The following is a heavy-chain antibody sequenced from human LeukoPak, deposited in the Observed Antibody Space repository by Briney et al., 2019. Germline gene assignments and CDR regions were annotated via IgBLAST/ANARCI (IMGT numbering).Heavy chain of an antibody. D-gene: IGHD3-3*01. V-gene: IGHV4-30-2*01. CDR2: IYHSGST. J-gene: IGHJ4*02. CDR3: ARSELRGGYYVDY. Sequence: SQTLSLTCAVSGGSISSGGYSWSWIRQPPGKGLEWIGYIYHSGSTYYNPSLKSRVTISVDRSKNQLSLKLSSVTAADTAVYYCARSELRGGYYVDYWGQGTLVTVSS. CDR1: GGSISSGGYS.